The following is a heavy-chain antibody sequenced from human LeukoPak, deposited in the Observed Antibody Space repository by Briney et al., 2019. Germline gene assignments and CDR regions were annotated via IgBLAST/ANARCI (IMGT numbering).Heavy chain of an antibody. Sequence: SETLSLTCTVSGGFISSSSAYWGWIRQPPGKGLEWIGSIYYSKNTYYNPSLKSRVTISADTSKNQFSLPLGSVSATDTAVYYCVSPRGFSYGYFDYWGQGTLVTVSS. D-gene: IGHD5-18*01. J-gene: IGHJ4*02. CDR3: VSPRGFSYGYFDY. CDR2: IYYSKNT. CDR1: GGFISSSSAY. V-gene: IGHV4-39*01.